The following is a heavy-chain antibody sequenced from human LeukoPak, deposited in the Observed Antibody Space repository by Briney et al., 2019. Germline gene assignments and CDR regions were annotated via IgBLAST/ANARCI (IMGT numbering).Heavy chain of an antibody. CDR2: INPSGDTT. D-gene: IGHD5-24*01. CDR1: GYTLTSYY. CDR3: ASVYKNGMDV. J-gene: IGHJ6*02. V-gene: IGHV1-46*01. Sequence: GASVKVSCKASGYTLTSYYLHWVRQAPGQGLEWMAIINPSGDTTSHAQKFQGRVTMTRDTSASTVYMEQSSLRSEDTAVYYCASVYKNGMDVWGQGTTVTVSS.